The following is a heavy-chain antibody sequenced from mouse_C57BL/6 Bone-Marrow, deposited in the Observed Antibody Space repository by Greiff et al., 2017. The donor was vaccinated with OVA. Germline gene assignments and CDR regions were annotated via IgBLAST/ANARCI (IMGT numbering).Heavy chain of an antibody. CDR1: GYTFTSYW. CDR2: IDPSDSET. J-gene: IGHJ2*01. D-gene: IGHD1-1*01. CDR3: ASSPLYYYGSSLDY. V-gene: IGHV1-52*01. Sequence: QVQLQQPGAELVRPGSSVKLSCKASGYTFTSYWMHWVKQRPIQGLEWIGNIDPSDSETHYNQKFKDKATLTVDKSSSTAYMQLSSLTSEDSAVYYCASSPLYYYGSSLDYWGQGTTLTVSS.